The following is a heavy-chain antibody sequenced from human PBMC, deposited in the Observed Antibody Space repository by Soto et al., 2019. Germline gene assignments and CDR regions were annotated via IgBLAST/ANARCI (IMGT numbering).Heavy chain of an antibody. Sequence: PCATLSLTCTVSGGSVTNSSYYWGWIRQSPGKGLEWIGSVYYRGRSYSKSSVKSRVTISVDTSKNQFSLNLNSVTASDTAVYFCVIQRTTVITKSYFDYCGTGDLVT. D-gene: IGHD4-4*01. J-gene: IGHJ4*02. CDR2: VYYRGRS. V-gene: IGHV4-39*01. CDR1: GGSVTNSSYY. CDR3: VIQRTTVITKSYFDY.